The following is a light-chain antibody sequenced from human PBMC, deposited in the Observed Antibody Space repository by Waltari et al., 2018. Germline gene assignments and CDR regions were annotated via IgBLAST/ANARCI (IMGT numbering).Light chain of an antibody. CDR3: CSYAGSSTRVV. V-gene: IGLV2-23*02. J-gene: IGLJ2*01. CDR1: SSDVGSYNL. Sequence: QSALTQPASVSGSPGQSITIPCTGTSSDVGSYNLVSWYQQHPGKAPKLMIYEVSKRPSGFSIRFSGYKSGNTASLTISGLQAEDEADYYCCSYAGSSTRVVFGGGTKLTVL. CDR2: EVS.